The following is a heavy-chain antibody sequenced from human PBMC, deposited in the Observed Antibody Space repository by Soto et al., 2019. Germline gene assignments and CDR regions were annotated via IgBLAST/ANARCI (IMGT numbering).Heavy chain of an antibody. D-gene: IGHD2-21*01. J-gene: IGHJ5*02. V-gene: IGHV4-34*01. CDR3: ARDVVVGLYRQSSDVRFDP. Sequence: SETLSLTCAVYGGSFSGYYWSWIRQPPGKGLEWIGEINHSGSTNYNPSLKSRVTISVDTSKNQFSLKLSSVTAADTAVYYCARDVVVGLYRQSSDVRFDPWGQGTLVTVSS. CDR1: GGSFSGYY. CDR2: INHSGST.